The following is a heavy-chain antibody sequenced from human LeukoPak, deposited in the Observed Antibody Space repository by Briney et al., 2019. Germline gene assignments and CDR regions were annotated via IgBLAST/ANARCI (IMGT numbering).Heavy chain of an antibody. CDR2: INPRYGSA. Sequence: ASVTVSCKASGYTFSNYHIHWVRQAPGQGIEWMGIINPRYGSATYAQKFQGRVTMTSDMSTSTVHMELSSLRSDDTAVYYCAREEARDGSTGYYFDYWGQGTLLTVSS. J-gene: IGHJ4*02. CDR1: GYTFSNYH. D-gene: IGHD5-24*01. CDR3: AREEARDGSTGYYFDY. V-gene: IGHV1-46*01.